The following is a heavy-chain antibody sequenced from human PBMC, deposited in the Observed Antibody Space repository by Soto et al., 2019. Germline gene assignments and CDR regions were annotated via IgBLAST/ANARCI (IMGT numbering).Heavy chain of an antibody. Sequence: PGGSVRLSCGASGFTGSSNCMSWVCQAPGKGLEWVSVIYSGGSTYYADSVKGRFTISRDNSKNTLYLQMNSLRAEDTAVYYCARGGGGWYDAFDIWGQGTMVTVSS. CDR1: GFTGSSNC. D-gene: IGHD2-15*01. V-gene: IGHV3-66*01. CDR2: IYSGGST. CDR3: ARGGGGWYDAFDI. J-gene: IGHJ3*02.